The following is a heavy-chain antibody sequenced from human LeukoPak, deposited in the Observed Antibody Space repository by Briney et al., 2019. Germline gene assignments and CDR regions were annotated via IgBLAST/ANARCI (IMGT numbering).Heavy chain of an antibody. CDR2: FSNTADTA. D-gene: IGHD2-15*01. J-gene: IGHJ4*02. Sequence: GGSLRLSCAASGFAFSSTNAMGWVRQAPGKGLEWVSTFSNTADTAFYADSVKGRFTISRDNSKNTLYLQMNSLRAEDTAVYYCASGPELYYFDYWGQGTLVTVSS. V-gene: IGHV3-23*01. CDR1: GFAFSSTNA. CDR3: ASGPELYYFDY.